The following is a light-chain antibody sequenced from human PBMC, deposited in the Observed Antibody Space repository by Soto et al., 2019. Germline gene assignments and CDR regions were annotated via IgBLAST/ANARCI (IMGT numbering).Light chain of an antibody. CDR2: GAS. V-gene: IGKV3D-15*01. Sequence: EIVLTQSPGTLSLSPGERATLSCRASQRISSNLAWYQQKPGQAPRLLIYGASTSAAGVPSRFSGSGSETDFTLTISNLQSEDCAVYYCQHYNNWPPYTFGQGTKVDIK. CDR1: QRISSN. CDR3: QHYNNWPPYT. J-gene: IGKJ2*01.